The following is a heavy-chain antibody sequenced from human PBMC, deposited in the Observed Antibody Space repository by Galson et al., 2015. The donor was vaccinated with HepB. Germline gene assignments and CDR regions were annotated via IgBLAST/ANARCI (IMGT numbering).Heavy chain of an antibody. V-gene: IGHV3-43*01. Sequence: SLRLSCAAAGFTFDDYTMHWVRQVPEKGLEWVSLISWDGGSTYYADSVKGRFTISRDNSKNSLYLQMNSLKTEDTALYYCAKGVSLSTVTTFPDHWGLGTLVTVSS. J-gene: IGHJ4*02. CDR3: AKGVSLSTVTTFPDH. D-gene: IGHD4-17*01. CDR2: ISWDGGST. CDR1: GFTFDDYT.